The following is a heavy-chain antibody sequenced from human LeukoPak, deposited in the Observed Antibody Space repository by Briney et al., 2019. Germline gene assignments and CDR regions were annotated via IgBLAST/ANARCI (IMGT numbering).Heavy chain of an antibody. CDR3: ARKGPAAPLDY. Sequence: GASVKVSCKASGYTFTSYYIHWVRQAPGQGLEWMGKINPTGGSTTYAQTFQGRVSMTRDMSTSTVYMELSSLRSEDTAVYFCARKGPAAPLDYWGQGTVVTVSS. J-gene: IGHJ4*02. D-gene: IGHD2-2*01. CDR2: INPTGGST. CDR1: GYTFTSYY. V-gene: IGHV1-46*01.